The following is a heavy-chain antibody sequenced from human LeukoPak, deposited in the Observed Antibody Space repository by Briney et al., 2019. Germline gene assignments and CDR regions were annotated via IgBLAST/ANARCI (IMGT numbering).Heavy chain of an antibody. CDR2: IYHTGST. V-gene: IGHV4-39*07. J-gene: IGHJ4*02. CDR1: GGSISSSSYY. Sequence: SETLSLTCTVSGGSISSSSYYWGWIRQPPGKGLEWIGSIYHTGSTSYSPSLKSRVTISADTSHNQFSLKLSSVTAADTAVYYCASRKLGNDYWGQGTLVTVSS. D-gene: IGHD7-27*01. CDR3: ASRKLGNDY.